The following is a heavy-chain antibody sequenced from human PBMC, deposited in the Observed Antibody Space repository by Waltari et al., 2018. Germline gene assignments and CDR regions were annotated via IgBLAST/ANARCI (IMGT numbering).Heavy chain of an antibody. D-gene: IGHD3-16*01. V-gene: IGHV4-38-2*02. J-gene: IGHJ4*02. CDR2: IYHTGST. Sequence: QVQLRESGPGLVRSSETLSLSCTVSGHSVNNDFYWAWIRQSPGGGLEGIASIYHTGSTHYKSSLKSRVSISTDMSTKQFFLTLTHLTAADTAVYYCAEEGDFRAGLFESWGQGTLVSVSS. CDR3: AEEGDFRAGLFES. CDR1: GHSVNNDFY.